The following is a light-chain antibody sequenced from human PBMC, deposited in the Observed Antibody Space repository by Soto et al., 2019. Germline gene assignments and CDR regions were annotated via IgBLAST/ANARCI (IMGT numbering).Light chain of an antibody. J-gene: IGLJ3*02. CDR1: SSDVGGYNY. Sequence: QSALTQPASVSGSPGQSITISCTGTSSDVGGYNYVSWYQQHPGKAPKLMIYEVSNRPSGVYNRFSGSKSGNTASLTISGLQAEDEADYYCSSYTSSSTRGFGGGTKLTVL. V-gene: IGLV2-14*01. CDR3: SSYTSSSTRG. CDR2: EVS.